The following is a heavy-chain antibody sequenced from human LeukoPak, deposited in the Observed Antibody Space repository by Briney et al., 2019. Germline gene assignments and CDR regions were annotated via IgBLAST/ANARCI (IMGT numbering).Heavy chain of an antibody. CDR3: ARPSHRGYGPLGY. D-gene: IGHD5-18*01. CDR2: INPNSGCT. Sequence: RINPNSGCTNYAQKFQGRVTMTREKSISTAYMELSRLRSDDTAVYYCARPSHRGYGPLGYWGQGTLVTVSS. V-gene: IGHV1-2*06. J-gene: IGHJ4*02.